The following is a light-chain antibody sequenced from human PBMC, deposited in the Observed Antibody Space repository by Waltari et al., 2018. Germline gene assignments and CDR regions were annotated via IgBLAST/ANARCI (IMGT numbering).Light chain of an antibody. CDR3: QQSYTTPWT. J-gene: IGKJ1*01. CDR1: QNILYNSNNKNY. Sequence: DIVLTQSPDSLAVSLCETATINYQSSQNILYNSNNKNYLAWYQQKPRQPPKLLIYWASTRESGVPDRFSGSGSGADFTLTISSLQAEDVAVYYCQQSYTTPWTFGQGTKVEIK. V-gene: IGKV4-1*01. CDR2: WAS.